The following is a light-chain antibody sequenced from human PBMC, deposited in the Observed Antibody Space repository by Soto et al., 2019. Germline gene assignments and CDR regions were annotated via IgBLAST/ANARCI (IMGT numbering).Light chain of an antibody. CDR2: ANS. J-gene: IGLJ2*01. CDR1: SSNIAAGYD. CDR3: QSYDSSLSVV. Sequence: QSVLTQPPSVSGAPGQRVTMSCTGSSSNIAAGYDVHWYQHLPGTAPKLLIYANSNRPSGVPDRFSGSKSATSASLAITGLQTDDEADYYCQSYDSSLSVVFGGGTKLTVL. V-gene: IGLV1-40*01.